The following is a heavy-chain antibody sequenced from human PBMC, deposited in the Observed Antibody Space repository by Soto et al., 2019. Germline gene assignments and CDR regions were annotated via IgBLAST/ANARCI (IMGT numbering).Heavy chain of an antibody. Sequence: GGSLRLSCEVSGFTFSDHYMSWVRKAPGKGLEWVSRISTTSSYRHYAGSVKGRFTISRDNSKNSVYLQMNSVRADDTAVYYCASYYNGPSGYSPFDYWGQGTLVTVSS. CDR3: ASYYNGPSGYSPFDY. V-gene: IGHV3-11*06. D-gene: IGHD3-22*01. CDR1: GFTFSDHY. CDR2: ISTTSSYR. J-gene: IGHJ4*02.